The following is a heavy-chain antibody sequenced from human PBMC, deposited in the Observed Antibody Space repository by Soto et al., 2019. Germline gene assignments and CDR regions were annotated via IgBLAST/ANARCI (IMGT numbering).Heavy chain of an antibody. CDR3: ATGWSTRFDP. D-gene: IGHD1-1*01. CDR2: ISFDGTAK. J-gene: IGHJ5*02. Sequence: PGGSLRLSCVASGFTFNRYGMHWVRQAPGKGLEWVAEISFDGTAKYYAESVKGRFTVSRDNGNNTLHLEMNSLGAKDTAVYFCATGWSTRFDPWGQGTLVTVSS. CDR1: GFTFNRYG. V-gene: IGHV3-30*03.